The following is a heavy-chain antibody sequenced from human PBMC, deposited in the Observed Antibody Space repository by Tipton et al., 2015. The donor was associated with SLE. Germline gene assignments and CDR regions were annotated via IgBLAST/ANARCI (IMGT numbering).Heavy chain of an antibody. J-gene: IGHJ4*02. CDR1: GGSISSHY. V-gene: IGHV4-59*11. CDR3: ARHGGWGLNY. Sequence: TLSLTCTVSGGSISSHYWSWIRQPPGKGLGWVWYIYYSGSTNYNPSLKSRVTISVDTSKNQFSLKLSSVTAADTAVYYCARHGGWGLNYWGQGTLVTVSS. CDR2: IYYSGST. D-gene: IGHD3-16*01.